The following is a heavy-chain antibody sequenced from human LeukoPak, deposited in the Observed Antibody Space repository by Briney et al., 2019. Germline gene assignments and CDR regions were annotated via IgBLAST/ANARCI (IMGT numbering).Heavy chain of an antibody. D-gene: IGHD6-6*01. V-gene: IGHV4-59*08. CDR3: ARAHSGYSGSSL. Sequence: KPSETLSLTCTVSGGSISSYYWSWIRQPPGKGLEWIGYIYYSGSTNYNPSLESRVTMSVDTSKNQFSLKLTSVTAADTAVYYCARAHSGYSGSSLWGQGTLVTVSS. J-gene: IGHJ4*02. CDR1: GGSISSYY. CDR2: IYYSGST.